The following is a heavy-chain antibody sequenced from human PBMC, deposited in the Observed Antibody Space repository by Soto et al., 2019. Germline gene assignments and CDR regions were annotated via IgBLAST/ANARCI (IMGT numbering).Heavy chain of an antibody. CDR1: GYTFTSYD. D-gene: IGHD3-10*01. J-gene: IGHJ4*02. V-gene: IGHV1-8*01. Sequence: ASVKVSCKASGYTFTSYDVNWVRQATGQGLEWMGWMNPNTGDTGYAQEFQGRVTMTRDTSTSTAYMELSSLTPEDTAVYYCARDGEHRGSGNFDYWGQGALVTVSS. CDR2: MNPNTGDT. CDR3: ARDGEHRGSGNFDY.